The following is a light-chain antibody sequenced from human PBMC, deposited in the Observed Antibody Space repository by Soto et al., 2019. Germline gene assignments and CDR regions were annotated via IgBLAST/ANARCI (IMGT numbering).Light chain of an antibody. CDR2: DAS. CDR1: LSVSVY. V-gene: IGKV3-11*01. Sequence: VVLTQSPATLSLSPGERATLSCRTSLSVSVYLDWYQQKPGQAPRLLISDASNRATGIPPRFSGSGSGTDFTLTISSLEPEDSAVYYCQQRHMWPITFGQGTRLEIK. J-gene: IGKJ5*01. CDR3: QQRHMWPIT.